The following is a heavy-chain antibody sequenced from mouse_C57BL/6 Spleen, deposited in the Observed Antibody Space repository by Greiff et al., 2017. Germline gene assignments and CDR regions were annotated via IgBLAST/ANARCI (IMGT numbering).Heavy chain of an antibody. J-gene: IGHJ1*03. V-gene: IGHV3-8*01. CDR1: GYSITSDY. CDR2: ISYSGST. D-gene: IGHD1-1*01. Sequence: EVKLVESGPGLAKPSQTLSLTCSVTGYSITSDYWNWIRKFPGNKLEYMGYISYSGSTYYNPSLKSRISITRDTSKNQYYLQLNSVTTEDTATYYCARRITTVVARWYFDVWGTGTTVTVSS. CDR3: ARRITTVVARWYFDV.